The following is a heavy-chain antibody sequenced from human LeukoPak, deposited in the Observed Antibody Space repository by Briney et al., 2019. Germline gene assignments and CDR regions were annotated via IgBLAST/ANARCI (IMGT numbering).Heavy chain of an antibody. Sequence: SGGSLRLSCAASGFTFSSYGMHWVRQAPGKGLEWVAVISYDGSNKYYADSVMGRFTISRDNSKNTLYLQMNSLRAEDTAVYYCAKDWANYYGMDVWGQGTTVTVSS. CDR2: ISYDGSNK. J-gene: IGHJ6*02. CDR3: AKDWANYYGMDV. D-gene: IGHD3-16*01. V-gene: IGHV3-30*18. CDR1: GFTFSSYG.